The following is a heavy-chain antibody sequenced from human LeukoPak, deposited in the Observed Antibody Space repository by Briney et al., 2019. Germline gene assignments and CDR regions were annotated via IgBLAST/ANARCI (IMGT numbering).Heavy chain of an antibody. J-gene: IGHJ4*02. D-gene: IGHD3-16*01. Sequence: PSETLSLTCTVSGAPVSSNSYHWSWIRQAPGKGLEWIGHSGNSDYKPSLKSRITISTDTSNNHFSLNLVSVTAADTAVYYCATYYVGAGGRGHWGPGTLVTVSS. CDR2: HSGNS. CDR3: ATYYVGAGGRGH. CDR1: GAPVSSNSYH. V-gene: IGHV4-61*03.